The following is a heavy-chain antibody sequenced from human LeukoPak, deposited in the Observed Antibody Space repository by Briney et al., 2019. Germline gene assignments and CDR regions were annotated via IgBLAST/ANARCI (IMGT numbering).Heavy chain of an antibody. V-gene: IGHV3-30*18. D-gene: IGHD6-19*01. J-gene: IGHJ4*02. CDR3: AKERSGGWPFDY. CDR1: GFTFTSCA. Sequence: PGGSLRLSCAASGFTFTSCAMHWVRQAPGKGLQWVAVISSDGRNKYYADSVKGRFTISRDSSKNTLYLQMNSLRADDTALYCCAKERSGGWPFDYWGQGTLVTVSS. CDR2: ISSDGRNK.